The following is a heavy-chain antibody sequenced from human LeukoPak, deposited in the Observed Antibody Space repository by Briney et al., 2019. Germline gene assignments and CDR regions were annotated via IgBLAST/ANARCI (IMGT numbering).Heavy chain of an antibody. CDR2: IKQDGSEK. J-gene: IGHJ4*02. CDR1: GFTFSSYW. V-gene: IGHV3-7*01. D-gene: IGHD3-10*01. Sequence: GGSLRLSCAASGFTFSSYWMSWVRQATGKGLEWVGNIKQDGSEKYYVHSVKGRFTISRNNAKNSLYLQMSSLRAEDTAVYYCARDRDGPPPDYWGQGTLVTVSS. CDR3: ARDRDGPPPDY.